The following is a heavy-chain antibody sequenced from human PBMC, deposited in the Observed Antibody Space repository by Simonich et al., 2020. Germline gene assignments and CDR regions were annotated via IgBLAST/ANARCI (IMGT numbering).Heavy chain of an antibody. J-gene: IGHJ3*02. CDR2: ISSSSSTI. D-gene: IGHD5-12*01. CDR1: GFTFSSYS. V-gene: IGHV3-48*01. Sequence: EVQLVESGGGLVQPGGSLRLSCAASGFTFSSYSMNWVRQAPGKGLEWVSYISSSSSTIYYADSGKGRFTISRDNAKKSLYLQMNSLRAEDTAVYYCARDSSYYAFDIWGQGTMVTVSS. CDR3: ARDSSYYAFDI.